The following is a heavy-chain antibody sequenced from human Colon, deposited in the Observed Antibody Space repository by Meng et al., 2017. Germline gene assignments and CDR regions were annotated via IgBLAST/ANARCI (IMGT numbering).Heavy chain of an antibody. CDR2: ISASIGKT. V-gene: IGHV1-18*01. CDR1: GYTFNSYG. Sequence: ASVKVSCKASGYTFNSYGISWVRQAPGQGLEWMGWISASIGKTNYAQKFQGRVTMTTHTPTSTAYMELRILKSDDTAVYYCARAHRWLEVDYWGQGTLVTVSS. D-gene: IGHD6-19*01. J-gene: IGHJ4*02. CDR3: ARAHRWLEVDY.